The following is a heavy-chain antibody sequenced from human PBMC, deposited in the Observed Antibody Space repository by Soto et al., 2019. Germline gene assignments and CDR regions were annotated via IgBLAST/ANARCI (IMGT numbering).Heavy chain of an antibody. CDR2: IYYNGFS. D-gene: IGHD6-13*01. CDR1: GGSISSRNYY. V-gene: IGHV4-39*01. J-gene: IGHJ6*02. Sequence: PSETLSLTCTVSGGSISSRNYYWGWVRQPPGKGLEWIGSIYYNGFSYYNPSLRSRVTISVDTSKNQFSLKLSSVTAADTAVYYCARQEVQGQQLVEGHYGMDVWGQGTTVTVSS. CDR3: ARQEVQGQQLVEGHYGMDV.